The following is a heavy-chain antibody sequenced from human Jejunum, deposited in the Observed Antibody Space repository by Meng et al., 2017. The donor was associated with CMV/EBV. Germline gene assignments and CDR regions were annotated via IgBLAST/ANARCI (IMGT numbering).Heavy chain of an antibody. J-gene: IGHJ5*02. CDR2: IYTSGST. D-gene: IGHD1-26*01. Sequence: LQESGPGLVKSSETLSLTCFVSAGPISGYYWSWIRQPAGKGLEWIGRIYTSGSTHYNPSLKSRLTMSVDLAKNQISLKLSSVTAADTAVYYRARESGSYYWFDPWGQGTLVTVSS. V-gene: IGHV4-4*07. CDR3: ARESGSYYWFDP. CDR1: AGPISGYY.